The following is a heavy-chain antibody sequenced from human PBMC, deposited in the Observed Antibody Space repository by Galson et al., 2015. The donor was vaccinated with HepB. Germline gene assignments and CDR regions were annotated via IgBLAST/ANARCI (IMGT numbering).Heavy chain of an antibody. J-gene: IGHJ5*02. CDR3: ARDPGYCTTTSCSNWFDP. V-gene: IGHV1-18*01. D-gene: IGHD2-2*01. Sequence: QSGAEVKKPGASVKVSCKASGYTFTSYGVGWARQAPGQGLEWMGWISAYNDNTNYAQKIQGRVTMTTDTFTTTAYMELRSLTSDDTAVYYCARDPGYCTTTSCSNWFDPWGQGTLVTVSS. CDR1: GYTFTSYG. CDR2: ISAYNDNT.